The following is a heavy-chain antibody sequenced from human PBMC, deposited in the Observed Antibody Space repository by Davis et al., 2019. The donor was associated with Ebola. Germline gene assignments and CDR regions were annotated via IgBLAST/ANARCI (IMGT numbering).Heavy chain of an antibody. V-gene: IGHV4-4*02. J-gene: IGHJ4*02. Sequence: GSLRLSCAASGFTFSSYWMSWVRQAPGQGLEWIGSIYYSGSTYYHPSLKSRVTISVDKSKNQFSLKLSSVTAADTAVYYCARENCSGGSCYAPFDYWGQGTLVTVSS. CDR3: ARENCSGGSCYAPFDY. CDR2: IYYSGST. CDR1: GFTFSSYW. D-gene: IGHD2-15*01.